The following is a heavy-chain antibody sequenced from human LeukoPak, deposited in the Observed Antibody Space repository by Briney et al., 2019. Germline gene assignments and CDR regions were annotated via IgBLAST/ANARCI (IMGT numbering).Heavy chain of an antibody. Sequence: SETLSLTCTVSGGSISSYYWSWIRQPPGKGLEWIGYIYYSGSTNYNPSLKSRVTISVDTSKNQFSLKLSSVTAADTAVYYCASANYDFWSGYYYYYMDVWGRGTTVT. CDR1: GGSISSYY. D-gene: IGHD3-3*01. CDR2: IYYSGST. CDR3: ASANYDFWSGYYYYYMDV. J-gene: IGHJ6*03. V-gene: IGHV4-59*01.